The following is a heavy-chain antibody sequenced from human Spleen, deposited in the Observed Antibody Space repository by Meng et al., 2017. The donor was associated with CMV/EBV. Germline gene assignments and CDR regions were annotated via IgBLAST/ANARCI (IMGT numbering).Heavy chain of an antibody. CDR1: GGLSRTSV. Sequence: ASVKVSCKVSGGLSRTSVISWVRQAPGQGLEWMGWINAYNGNTNYAQKVQGRVTMTTDTSTSTAYMELRSLRSDDTAVYYCARVTVLYGMDVWGQGTTVTVSS. CDR3: ARVTVLYGMDV. V-gene: IGHV1-18*01. CDR2: INAYNGNT. J-gene: IGHJ6*02. D-gene: IGHD1-20*01.